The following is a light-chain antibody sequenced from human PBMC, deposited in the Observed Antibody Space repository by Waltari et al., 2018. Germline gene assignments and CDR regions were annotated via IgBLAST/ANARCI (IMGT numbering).Light chain of an antibody. CDR1: QGISSH. Sequence: DIQLTQPPSFLSASVGDRVTIACRASQGISSHLVWYQQKPGKAPKLLIYGASTLQSGVPSRFSGSGSATEFTLTISSLQPEDFATYYCQQLNSYPLTFGGGTKVEIK. V-gene: IGKV1-9*01. CDR2: GAS. CDR3: QQLNSYPLT. J-gene: IGKJ4*01.